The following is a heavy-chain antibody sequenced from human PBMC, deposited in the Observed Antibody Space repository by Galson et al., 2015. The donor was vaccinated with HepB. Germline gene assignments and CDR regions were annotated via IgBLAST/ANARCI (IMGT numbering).Heavy chain of an antibody. Sequence: SVKVSCKASGYTFTSYGISWVRQAPGQGLEWMGWISAYNGNTNYAQKFQGRVTITADESTSTAYMELSSLRSEDTAVYYCARVREIAAAGFDYWGQGTLVTVSS. CDR1: GYTFTSYG. V-gene: IGHV1-18*04. CDR2: ISAYNGNT. J-gene: IGHJ4*02. D-gene: IGHD6-13*01. CDR3: ARVREIAAAGFDY.